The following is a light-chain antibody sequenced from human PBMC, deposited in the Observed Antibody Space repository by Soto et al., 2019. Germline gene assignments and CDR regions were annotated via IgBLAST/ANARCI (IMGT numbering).Light chain of an antibody. V-gene: IGKV3-20*01. CDR2: GAS. CDR1: QSVSSSY. J-gene: IGKJ1*01. CDR3: QQFGSSSGWT. Sequence: EIVLTQSPGTLSLSPGERATLSCRASQSVSSSYLAWYQQKPGQAPRLLIYGASSRATGIPDRFSGSGSGIDFTLTISRLEPEDFAVYYCQQFGSSSGWTFGQGTTVEIK.